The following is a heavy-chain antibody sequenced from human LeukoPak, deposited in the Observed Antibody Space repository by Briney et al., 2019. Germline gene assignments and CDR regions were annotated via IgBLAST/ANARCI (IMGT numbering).Heavy chain of an antibody. V-gene: IGHV4-61*01. CDR2: IYYSGST. D-gene: IGHD5-24*01. CDR3: ARGGGWLQLGTYYFDN. J-gene: IGHJ4*02. CDR1: GGSVSSVSYY. Sequence: SDTLSLTCTVSGGSVSSVSYYWSWIRQPPGKGLEWIGYIYYSGSTNYNPSLKSRVTISVDTSKNQFSLKLSSVTAADTAVYYCARGGGWLQLGTYYFDNWGQGTLVTVSS.